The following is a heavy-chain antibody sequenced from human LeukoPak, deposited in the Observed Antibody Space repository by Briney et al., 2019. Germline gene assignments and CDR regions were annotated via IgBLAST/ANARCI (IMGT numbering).Heavy chain of an antibody. D-gene: IGHD1-26*01. CDR3: VRGGLMGATDY. Sequence: PGGSLRLSCAASGFSFSGYWMHWVRQAPGKGLVWISYINGDGNTTNHADFAEGRFTISRDNAKNTLYLQMNSLRVEDTAVYYCVRGGLMGATDYWGQGTLVTVSS. CDR1: GFSFSGYW. V-gene: IGHV3-74*01. CDR2: INGDGNTT. J-gene: IGHJ4*02.